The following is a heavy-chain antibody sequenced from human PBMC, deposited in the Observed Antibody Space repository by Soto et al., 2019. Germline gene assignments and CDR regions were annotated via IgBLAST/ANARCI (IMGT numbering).Heavy chain of an antibody. Sequence: GGSLRLSCAASGLTFSSFAMTWVRQAPGKGLEWVSSISASGGSSQHADSVKGRFTLSRDNSKNTMYLQMNSLRAEDTAVYYCAKVLLVGLFHGMDVWGQGTTVTVSS. CDR1: GLTFSSFA. CDR3: AKVLLVGLFHGMDV. D-gene: IGHD2-21*01. V-gene: IGHV3-23*01. CDR2: ISASGGSS. J-gene: IGHJ6*02.